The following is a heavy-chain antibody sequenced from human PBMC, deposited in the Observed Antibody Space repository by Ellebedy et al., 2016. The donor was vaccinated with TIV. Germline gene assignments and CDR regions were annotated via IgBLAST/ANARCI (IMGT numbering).Heavy chain of an antibody. V-gene: IGHV1-69*13. J-gene: IGHJ3*02. D-gene: IGHD3-22*01. CDR3: ARDRPMIVVYDAFDI. CDR2: IIPIFGTA. Sequence: SVKVSCXASGGTFSSYAISWVRQAPGQGLEWMGGIIPIFGTANYAQKFQGRVTITADESTSTAYMELSSLRSEDTAVYYCARDRPMIVVYDAFDIWGQGAMVTVSS. CDR1: GGTFSSYA.